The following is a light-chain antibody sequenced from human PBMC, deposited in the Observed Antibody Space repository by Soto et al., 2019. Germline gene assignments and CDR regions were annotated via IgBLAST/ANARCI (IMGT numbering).Light chain of an antibody. CDR3: CSYAGRQRV. Sequence: QSALTQPRSVSGSPGQSVTISCTGTSRDVGGYNYVSWYQQHPGKAPKLMIYDVSKRPSGVPDRFSGSKSGNTASLTISGLQAEDEADYYCCSYAGRQRVFAGGTKLTVL. CDR2: DVS. V-gene: IGLV2-11*01. J-gene: IGLJ2*01. CDR1: SRDVGGYNY.